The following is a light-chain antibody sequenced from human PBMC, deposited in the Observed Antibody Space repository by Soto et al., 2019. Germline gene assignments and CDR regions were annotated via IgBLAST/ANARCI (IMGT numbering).Light chain of an antibody. Sequence: EIVLTQSPGTLSLSPGERATLSCRASQSISSSYLAWYQQRPGQAPRLLIFGASYRATGIPDRFSGSGSGTDFNLTISRLKPEDFAVYYCQQYSSSPPEFTFGPGTKVDSK. CDR2: GAS. CDR3: QQYSSSPPEFT. CDR1: QSISSSY. J-gene: IGKJ3*01. V-gene: IGKV3-20*01.